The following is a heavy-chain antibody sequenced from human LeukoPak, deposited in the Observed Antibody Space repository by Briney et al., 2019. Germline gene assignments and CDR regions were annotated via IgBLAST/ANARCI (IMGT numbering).Heavy chain of an antibody. CDR1: GFTFDDYG. CDR3: AELGITMIGGV. CDR2: ISSSSSYI. D-gene: IGHD3-10*02. V-gene: IGHV3-21*06. Sequence: GGSLRLSCAASGFTFDDYGMNWVRQAPGKGLEWVSSISSSSSYIYYADLVKGRFTSSRDNAKNSLYLQMNSLRAEDTAVYYCAELGITMIGGVWGKGTTVTISS. J-gene: IGHJ6*04.